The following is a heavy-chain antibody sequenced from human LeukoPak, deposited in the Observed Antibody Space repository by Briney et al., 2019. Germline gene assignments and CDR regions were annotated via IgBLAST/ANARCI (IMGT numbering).Heavy chain of an antibody. D-gene: IGHD4-17*01. V-gene: IGHV4-59*12. CDR2: IYYSGST. CDR3: ARINATSDYDWYLDL. CDR1: GGSISSYY. Sequence: PSETLSLTCTVSGGSISSYYWSWIRQPPGKGLEWIGYIYYSGSTNYNPPLKSRVTISVDTSKNQFSLKLSSVTAADTAVYYCARINATSDYDWYLDLWGRGTLVTVSS. J-gene: IGHJ2*01.